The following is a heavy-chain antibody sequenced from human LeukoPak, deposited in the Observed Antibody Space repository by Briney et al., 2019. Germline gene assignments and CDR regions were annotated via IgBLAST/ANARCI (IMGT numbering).Heavy chain of an antibody. CDR3: ARETTVTTFDY. V-gene: IGHV4-31*03. CDR1: GGSISSGGYY. CDR2: IYYSGST. J-gene: IGHJ4*02. D-gene: IGHD4-11*01. Sequence: MASETLSLTCTVSGGSISSGGYYWSWIRQHPGKGLEWIGYIYYSGSTYYNPSLKSRVTISVDTPKNQFSLKLSSVTAADTAVYYCARETTVTTFDYWGQGTLVTVSS.